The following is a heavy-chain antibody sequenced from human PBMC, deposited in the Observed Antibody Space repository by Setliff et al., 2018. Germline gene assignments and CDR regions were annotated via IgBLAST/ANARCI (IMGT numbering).Heavy chain of an antibody. V-gene: IGHV3-30-3*01. CDR1: GFAFSSYA. CDR3: ARDYGSGSIAPYYYYYGMDV. CDR2: ISYDGSNK. J-gene: IGHJ6*02. Sequence: GGSLRLSCAASGFAFSSYAMHWVRQAPGKGLEWVAVISYDGSNKYYADSVKGRFTISRDNAKNSLYLQMNSLRAEDTAVYYCARDYGSGSIAPYYYYYGMDVWGQGTTVTVSS. D-gene: IGHD3-10*01.